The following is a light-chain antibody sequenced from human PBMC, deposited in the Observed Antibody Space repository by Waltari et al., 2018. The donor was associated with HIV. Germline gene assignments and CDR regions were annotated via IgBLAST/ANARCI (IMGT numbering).Light chain of an antibody. V-gene: IGLV2-8*01. CDR2: EVS. CDR3: SSYAASLFV. CDR1: SRDVGGYNY. Sequence: QSALTQPPSASGSPGQSVTISCTGTSRDVGGYNYVSWYQQHPGKAPKLIIYEVSKRPSGVPDRFSGSKSGNTASLTVSVLQAEDEADYYCSSYAASLFVFGTGTKVTVL. J-gene: IGLJ1*01.